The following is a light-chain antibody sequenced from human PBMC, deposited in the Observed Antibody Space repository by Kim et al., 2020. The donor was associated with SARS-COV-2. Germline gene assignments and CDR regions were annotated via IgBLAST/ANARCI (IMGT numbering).Light chain of an antibody. CDR3: QQYNTWLYT. J-gene: IGKJ2*01. Sequence: SVSPGERVTLACRASQSVVNNLAWYQQKPGQAPRLLIYGASTRATDIPARFSGSGSGTGFTLTISSLQSEDFAVYYCQQYNTWLYTFGQGTKLEI. CDR2: GAS. V-gene: IGKV3-15*01. CDR1: QSVVNN.